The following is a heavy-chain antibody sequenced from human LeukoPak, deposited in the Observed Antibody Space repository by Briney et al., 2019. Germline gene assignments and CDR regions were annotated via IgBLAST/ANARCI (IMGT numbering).Heavy chain of an antibody. D-gene: IGHD5-18*01. CDR3: ATDQPGYSYGDGYFDY. CDR1: GYTLTELS. V-gene: IGHV1-24*01. Sequence: ASVKVSCKVSGYTLTELSMHWVRQAPGKGLGWMGGFDPEDGETIYAQKFQGRVTMTEDTSTDTAYMELSSMRSEDTAVYYCATDQPGYSYGDGYFDYWGQGTLVTVSS. J-gene: IGHJ4*02. CDR2: FDPEDGET.